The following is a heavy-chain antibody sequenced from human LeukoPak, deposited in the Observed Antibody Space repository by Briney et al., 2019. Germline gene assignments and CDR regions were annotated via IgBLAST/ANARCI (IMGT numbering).Heavy chain of an antibody. CDR1: GGTFSSYA. CDR2: IIPIFGTA. V-gene: IGHV1-69*05. J-gene: IGHJ6*03. CDR3: ARERGPPGPPNSYYYYYYMDV. Sequence: GASVTVSCKASGGTFSSYAISWVRQAPGQGREWMGGIIPIFGTANYAQKFQGRVTITTDESTSTAYMELSSLRSEDTAVYYCARERGPPGPPNSYYYYYYMDVWGKGTTVTVSS. D-gene: IGHD1-1*01.